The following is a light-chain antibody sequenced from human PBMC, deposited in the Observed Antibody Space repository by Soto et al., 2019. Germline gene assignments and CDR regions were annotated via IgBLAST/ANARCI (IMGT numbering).Light chain of an antibody. CDR3: QQSYTFPIT. V-gene: IGKV1-39*01. CDR1: QDISTL. J-gene: IGKJ5*01. CDR2: AAS. Sequence: IQLTQSPSSLSASVGDTVTITCRASQDISTLFAWYQQKPGKAPNLLIYAASSLIIGVPSRFSGSGSGTEFSLSISSVQPEDVATYYCQQSYTFPITFGQGTRLEIK.